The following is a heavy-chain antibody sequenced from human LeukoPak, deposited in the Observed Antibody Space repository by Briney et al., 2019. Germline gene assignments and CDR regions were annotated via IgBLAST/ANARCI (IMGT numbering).Heavy chain of an antibody. Sequence: GGSLRLSCAAAGFTLSNYWMHWVRQAPGKGLVWVSRIKSDGRTNYADSVKGRFTISRDNAKNTVSLQMNSLRADDTGVYYCARAPSEIGGYYPEYFRHWGQGTLVTVSS. CDR2: IKSDGRT. J-gene: IGHJ1*01. V-gene: IGHV3-74*01. D-gene: IGHD3-22*01. CDR3: ARAPSEIGGYYPEYFRH. CDR1: GFTLSNYW.